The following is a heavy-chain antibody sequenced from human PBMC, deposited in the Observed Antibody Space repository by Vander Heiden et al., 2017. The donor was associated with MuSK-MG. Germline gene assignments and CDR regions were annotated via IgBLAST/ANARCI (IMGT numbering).Heavy chain of an antibody. CDR1: GYPFTGYY. CDR3: ARDLTVATIGRRGAFGY. V-gene: IGHV1-2*02. CDR2: INPNSGGT. Sequence: QVQLVQSGAEVKKPGASVQVSCQASGYPFTGYYMHGGRQAPGQGLEWMGWINPNSGGTNYAQKLQGGVTMTRDTSISTAYMELSRLRSEDTAVYYCARDLTVATIGRRGAFGYWGQGTLVTVSS. D-gene: IGHD5-12*01. J-gene: IGHJ4*02.